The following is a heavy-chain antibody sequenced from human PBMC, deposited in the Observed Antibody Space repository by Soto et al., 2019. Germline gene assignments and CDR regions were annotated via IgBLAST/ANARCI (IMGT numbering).Heavy chain of an antibody. J-gene: IGHJ4*02. D-gene: IGHD3-22*01. CDR3: ARDGVGDYDSSGYYPTPNFDY. CDR1: GFTFSSYS. CDR2: ISSSSSYI. Sequence: GSLRLSCAASGFTFSSYSMNWVRQAPGKGLEWVSSISSSSSYIYYADSVKGRFTISRDNAKNSLYLQMNSLRAEDTAVYYCARDGVGDYDSSGYYPTPNFDYWGQGTLVTVSS. V-gene: IGHV3-21*01.